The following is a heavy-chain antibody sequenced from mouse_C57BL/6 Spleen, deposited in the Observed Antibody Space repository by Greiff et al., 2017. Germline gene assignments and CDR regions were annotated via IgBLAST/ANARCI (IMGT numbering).Heavy chain of an antibody. J-gene: IGHJ4*01. CDR1: GYTFTSYW. V-gene: IGHV1-52*01. Sequence: QVQLQQPGAELVRPGSSVKLSCKASGYTFTSYWMRWVQQRPIQGLEWLGNIDPSDSATHYNQKFKDQATLTVAKSSSTASMQLSSLTSEDSAVYYCASSRQLRLPYAMDYWGQGTSVTVSS. CDR3: ASSRQLRLPYAMDY. D-gene: IGHD3-2*02. CDR2: IDPSDSAT.